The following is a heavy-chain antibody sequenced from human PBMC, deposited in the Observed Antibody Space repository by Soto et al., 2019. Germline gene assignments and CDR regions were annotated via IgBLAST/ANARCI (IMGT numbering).Heavy chain of an antibody. J-gene: IGHJ4*02. V-gene: IGHV4-34*01. Sequence: PSETLSLTCAVYGGSFSGYYWTWIRQPPGTGLEWIGEINHSGSTNYNPSLKSRVTISVDTSKNQFSLKLSSVTAADTAVYYCARWIYIYGRYYFDYWGQGTLVTVSS. CDR2: INHSGST. D-gene: IGHD5-18*01. CDR3: ARWIYIYGRYYFDY. CDR1: GGSFSGYY.